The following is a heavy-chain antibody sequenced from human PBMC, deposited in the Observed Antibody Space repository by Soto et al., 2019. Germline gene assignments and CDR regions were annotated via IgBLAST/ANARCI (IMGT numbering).Heavy chain of an antibody. D-gene: IGHD1-26*01. CDR2: ISGSGGST. J-gene: IGHJ4*02. V-gene: IGHV3-23*01. Sequence: EVQLLESRGGLVQPGGSLRLSCAASGFTISSYAMRWVRQAPGKGLEWVSAISGSGGSTYYADSVKGRFTISRDNSKNTLYLQMNSLRAEDTAVYYCAKRGSGSYYIDWGQGTLVTVSS. CDR1: GFTISSYA. CDR3: AKRGSGSYYID.